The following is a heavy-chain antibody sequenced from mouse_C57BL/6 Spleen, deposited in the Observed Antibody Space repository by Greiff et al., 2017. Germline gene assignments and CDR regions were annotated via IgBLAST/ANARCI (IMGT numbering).Heavy chain of an antibody. Sequence: EVKLVESEGGLVQPGSSMKLSCTASGFTFSDYYMAWVRQVPEKGLEWVANINYDGSSTYYLDSLKSRFIISRDNAKNILYLQMSSLKSEDTATYYCARGSGNFYWYFDVWGTGTTVTVSS. CDR2: INYDGSST. J-gene: IGHJ1*03. CDR1: GFTFSDYY. CDR3: ARGSGNFYWYFDV. V-gene: IGHV5-16*01. D-gene: IGHD2-1*01.